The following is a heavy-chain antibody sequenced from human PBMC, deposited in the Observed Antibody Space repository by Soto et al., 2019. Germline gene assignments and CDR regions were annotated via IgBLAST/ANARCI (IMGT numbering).Heavy chain of an antibody. CDR1: GFTFSSCG. V-gene: IGHV3-33*01. Sequence: PVGSLRLSCAASGFTFSSCGMHWVRQAPGKGLEWVAVIWYDGSNKYYADSVKGRFTISRDNSKNTLYLQMNSLRAEDTAVYYCARDRAFLFGLDGWAKGTQVTVAS. CDR2: IWYDGSNK. CDR3: ARDRAFLFGLDG. D-gene: IGHD2-21*01. J-gene: IGHJ6*04.